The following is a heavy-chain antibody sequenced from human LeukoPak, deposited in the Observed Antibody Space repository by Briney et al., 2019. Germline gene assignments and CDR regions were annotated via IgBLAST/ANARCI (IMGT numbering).Heavy chain of an antibody. J-gene: IGHJ4*02. CDR2: INPNSGGT. CDR3: ARDPPGVRYGRPIFDF. D-gene: IGHD2-8*01. V-gene: IGHV1-2*02. Sequence: ASVKVSCKASGYTFTGYYMHWVRRAPGQGLEWMGWINPNSGGTNYAQKFQGRVTMTRDKSISTAYMELYSLRSDDTAVYYCARDPPGVRYGRPIFDFWGQGTLVTVSS. CDR1: GYTFTGYY.